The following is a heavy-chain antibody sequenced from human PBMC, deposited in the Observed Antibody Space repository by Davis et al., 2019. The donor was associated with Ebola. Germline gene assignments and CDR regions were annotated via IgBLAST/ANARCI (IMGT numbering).Heavy chain of an antibody. D-gene: IGHD2-2*01. J-gene: IGHJ6*02. Sequence: SETLSLTCAVYGGSFSGYYWSWIRQPPGKGLEWIGEINHSGSTNYNPSLKSRVTISVDTSKNQFSLKLSSVTAADTAVYYCARLGRYCSSTSCLLYGMDVWGQGTTVTVSS. CDR2: INHSGST. CDR3: ARLGRYCSSTSCLLYGMDV. CDR1: GGSFSGYY. V-gene: IGHV4-34*01.